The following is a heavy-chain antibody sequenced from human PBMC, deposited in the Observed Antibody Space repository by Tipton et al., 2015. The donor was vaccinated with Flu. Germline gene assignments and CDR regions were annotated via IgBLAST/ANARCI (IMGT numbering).Heavy chain of an antibody. V-gene: IGHV4-38-2*02. CDR1: GYSITSGYY. CDR3: ARSTYYYGSGSSDY. CDR2: MYHSGNA. Sequence: TLSLTCTVSGYSITSGYYWGWIRQSPGKGLEYLGSMYHSGNAHYNPSLKSRVTMSVDTSKNQFSLKLNSVTAADTAVYYCARSTYYYGSGSSDYWGQGSLVTVSS. J-gene: IGHJ4*02. D-gene: IGHD3-10*01.